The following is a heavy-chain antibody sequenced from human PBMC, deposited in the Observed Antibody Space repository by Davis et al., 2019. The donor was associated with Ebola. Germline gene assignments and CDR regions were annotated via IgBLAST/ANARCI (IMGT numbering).Heavy chain of an antibody. CDR2: INAGNGNT. Sequence: ASVKVSCKASGYTFTSYAMHWVRQAPGQRLEWMGWINAGNGNTKYSQKFQGRVTITRDTSASTAYMELSSLRSEDTAVYYCARDPGYYDFWSGYPNWFDPWGQGTLVTVSS. D-gene: IGHD3-3*01. CDR3: ARDPGYYDFWSGYPNWFDP. V-gene: IGHV1-3*01. CDR1: GYTFTSYA. J-gene: IGHJ5*02.